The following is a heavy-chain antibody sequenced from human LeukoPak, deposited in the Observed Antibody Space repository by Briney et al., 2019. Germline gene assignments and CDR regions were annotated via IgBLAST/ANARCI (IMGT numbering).Heavy chain of an antibody. D-gene: IGHD5-24*01. CDR3: ASIGMATISCDY. V-gene: IGHV4-39*07. CDR1: GRSISSSSYY. CDR2: IYYSGST. J-gene: IGHJ4*02. Sequence: SETLSLTCTVSGRSISSSSYYWGWIRQPPGKGLEWIGSIYYSGSTYYNPSLKSRVTISVDTSKNQFSLKLSSVTAADTAVYYCASIGMATISCDYWGQGTLVTVSS.